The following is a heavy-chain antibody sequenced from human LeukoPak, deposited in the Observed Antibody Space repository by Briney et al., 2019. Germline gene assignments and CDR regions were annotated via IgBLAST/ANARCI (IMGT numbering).Heavy chain of an antibody. J-gene: IGHJ6*02. V-gene: IGHV3-33*01. D-gene: IGHD1-1*01. CDR2: IWYDGSNK. CDR1: GFTFSSYG. Sequence: PGGSLRLSCAASGFTFSSYGMHWVRQAPGKGLEWVAVIWYDGSNKYYADSVKGRFTISRDNSKNTLYLQMNSLRAEDTAVYYCARDRSWGNEISSNYYYYGMDVWGQGTTVTVSS. CDR3: ARDRSWGNEISSNYYYYGMDV.